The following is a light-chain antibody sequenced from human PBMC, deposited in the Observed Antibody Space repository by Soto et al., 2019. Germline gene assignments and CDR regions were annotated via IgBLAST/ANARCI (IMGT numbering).Light chain of an antibody. J-gene: IGLJ2*01. V-gene: IGLV2-14*01. CDR2: EVR. Sequence: QSVLSPPASVSGSAGQSITISCSGTMRDVGAYNLVSWYQQHPGTAPKLIIYEVRNRPSGISSRFSGSRSGNTASLTISGLQSEDECDYDSATSAVYTLPLLGG. CDR1: MRDVGAYNL. CDR3: ATSAVYTLPL.